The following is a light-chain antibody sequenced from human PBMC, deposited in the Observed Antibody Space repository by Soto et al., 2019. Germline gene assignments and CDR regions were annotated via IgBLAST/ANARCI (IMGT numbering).Light chain of an antibody. CDR2: TAS. CDR1: QYISNY. J-gene: IGKJ4*01. CDR3: QQSYSTPPT. V-gene: IGKV1-39*01. Sequence: DIQMTQSPSSLSASVGDRVTITCRASQYISNYLHWYQQKPGKAPKLLIYTASSLQSGVPSRFSGSGSGTDFTLTISSLQPEDFTTYYCQQSYSTPPTFGGGTKVEIK.